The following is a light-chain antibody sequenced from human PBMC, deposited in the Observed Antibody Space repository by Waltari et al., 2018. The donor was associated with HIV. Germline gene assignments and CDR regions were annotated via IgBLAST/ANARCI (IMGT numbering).Light chain of an antibody. CDR3: QQYNNWPPNT. CDR1: QTVSTK. V-gene: IGKV3-15*01. CDR2: GAS. J-gene: IGKJ2*01. Sequence: VMTQSPAPLSVSPGERVTLSCRASQTVSTKLAWYQQKPGQAPRLLIYGASTRAPGLPARFSGSGSGTEFTLTISNLQSEDSAVYYCQQYNNWPPNTFGQGTKLEIK.